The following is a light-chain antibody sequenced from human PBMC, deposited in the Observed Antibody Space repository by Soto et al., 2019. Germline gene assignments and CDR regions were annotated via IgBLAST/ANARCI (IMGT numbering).Light chain of an antibody. CDR2: EVS. CDR1: TNDIGSYNS. V-gene: IGLV2-14*01. J-gene: IGLJ2*01. Sequence: QSALTQPASVSGSPGQSITISCTGTTNDIGSYNSVSWYQHHPGKAPKLLIYEVSNRPSGVSNRFSGSKSGNTASLTISGLQAEGEAAYYCSSFTSLSTVIFGGGTKLTVL. CDR3: SSFTSLSTVI.